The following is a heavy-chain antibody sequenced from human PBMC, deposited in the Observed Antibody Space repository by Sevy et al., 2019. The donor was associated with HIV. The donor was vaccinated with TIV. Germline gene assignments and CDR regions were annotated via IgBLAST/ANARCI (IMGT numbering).Heavy chain of an antibody. V-gene: IGHV3-15*01. J-gene: IGHJ3*02. D-gene: IGHD3-16*01. CDR3: TTVGFPNWGSEGFDI. CDR1: GFTFSIIY. Sequence: GGSLRLSCAASGFTFSIIYMNWVRQSPGKGLEWVGRMKSKTDGGTTDYAAPVKDQFTRSSDYSKNTLYLQMNSLKADDTAVYYCTTVGFPNWGSEGFDIWGQGTMVTVSS. CDR2: MKSKTDGGTT.